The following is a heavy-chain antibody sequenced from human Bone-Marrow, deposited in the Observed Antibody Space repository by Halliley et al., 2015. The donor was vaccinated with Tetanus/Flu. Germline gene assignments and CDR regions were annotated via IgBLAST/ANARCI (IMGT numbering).Heavy chain of an antibody. V-gene: IGHV3-23*01. CDR3: AKASYCGGDCYFFDV. J-gene: IGHJ3*01. CDR2: ISGSSTHT. Sequence: SLRLSCVVSGFTFSDYAMSWVRQVPGKGLEWVSFISGSSTHTDHADSVKGRFTISRDNSKNTLYLQMSSLRGEDTAVYYCAKASYCGGDCYFFDVWGQGTLVTVSS. D-gene: IGHD2-21*02. CDR1: GFTFSDYA.